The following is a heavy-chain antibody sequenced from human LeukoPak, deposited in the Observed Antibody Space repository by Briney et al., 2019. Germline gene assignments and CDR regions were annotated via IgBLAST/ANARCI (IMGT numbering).Heavy chain of an antibody. CDR1: GGSFSGYY. CDR2: INHRGST. CDR3: ARVKVAGSPTFDY. V-gene: IGHV4-34*01. D-gene: IGHD3-10*01. Sequence: SETLSLTCAVSGGSFSGYYWSWIRQPPGKGLEWVGEINHRGSTNYNPSLKSRVTISVDTSKNQFSLKLSSVTAADTAVYYCARVKVAGSPTFDYWGQGTLVTVSS. J-gene: IGHJ4*02.